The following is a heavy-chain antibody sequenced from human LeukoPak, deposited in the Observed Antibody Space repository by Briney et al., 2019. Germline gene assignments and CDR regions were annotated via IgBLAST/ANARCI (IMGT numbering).Heavy chain of an antibody. J-gene: IGHJ4*02. CDR1: GGSISPFY. V-gene: IGHV4-59*01. D-gene: IGHD5-18*01. CDR2: IYYSGST. Sequence: SETLSLTCTVSGGSISPFYWNWIRQPPGKGLEWIGYIYYSGSTNYNPSLKSRVTISVDTSKNQFSLKLSSVTAADTAVYYCARDRGDIAIGYYFDYWGQGTLVTVSS. CDR3: ARDRGDIAIGYYFDY.